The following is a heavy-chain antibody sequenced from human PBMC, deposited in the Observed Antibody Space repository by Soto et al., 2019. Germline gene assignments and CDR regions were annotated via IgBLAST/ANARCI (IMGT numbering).Heavy chain of an antibody. CDR2: IYYSGST. D-gene: IGHD1-1*01. CDR1: GGSISSGGYY. V-gene: IGHV4-31*03. Sequence: QVQLQESGPGLVKPSQTLSLTCTVSGGSISSGGYYWSWIGQHPGKGLEWIGYIYYSGSTYYNPSLKSRVTISVDTSKNQFSLKLSSVTAADTAVYYCARMGTGGYYYYDGMDVWGQGTTVTVSS. J-gene: IGHJ6*02. CDR3: ARMGTGGYYYYDGMDV.